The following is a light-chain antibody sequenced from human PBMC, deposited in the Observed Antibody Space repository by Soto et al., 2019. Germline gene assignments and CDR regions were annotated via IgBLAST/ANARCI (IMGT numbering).Light chain of an antibody. CDR3: QQSNKWPWT. Sequence: EIVMTQSPATLSVSPGERATLSCRASQSVSSNLAWYQQKPGQAPRLLIYGASTRATGIPARFSGSGSGTEFNLTITRLNSQDFAVYYCQQSNKWPWTFGQGTKV. J-gene: IGKJ1*01. V-gene: IGKV3-15*01. CDR1: QSVSSN. CDR2: GAS.